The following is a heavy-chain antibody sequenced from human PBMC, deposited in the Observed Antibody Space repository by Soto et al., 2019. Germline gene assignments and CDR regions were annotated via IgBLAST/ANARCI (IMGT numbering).Heavy chain of an antibody. Sequence: EVQLVQSGAEVKEPGESLKISCKGSGYSFSDTWINWVRQVPGKGLEWMGIIYPGHSETRYSPAFQGQFTLSADKSINTVYLQWNRLKASDTATYYCAKERGSASYGMDVWGQGTTVTVSS. CDR1: GYSFSDTW. V-gene: IGHV5-51*03. CDR3: AKERGSASYGMDV. CDR2: IYPGHSET. D-gene: IGHD3-10*01. J-gene: IGHJ6*02.